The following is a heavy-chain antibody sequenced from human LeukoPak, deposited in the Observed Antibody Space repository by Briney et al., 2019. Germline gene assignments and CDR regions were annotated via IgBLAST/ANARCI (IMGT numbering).Heavy chain of an antibody. D-gene: IGHD3-9*01. V-gene: IGHV3-30*02. CDR1: GFTFSAYA. J-gene: IGHJ4*02. CDR3: AKDHPAYYDILTGYHLPYFDY. CDR2: IRYDGSNK. Sequence: GGSLRLSCTASGFTFSAYAMHWVRQAPGKGLEWVAFIRYDGSNKYYADSVEGRFTISRDNSKNTLYLQMNSLRAEDTAVYYCAKDHPAYYDILTGYHLPYFDYWGQGTLVTVSS.